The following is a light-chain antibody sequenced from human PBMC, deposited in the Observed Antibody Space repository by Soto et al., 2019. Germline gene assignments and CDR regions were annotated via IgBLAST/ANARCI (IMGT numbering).Light chain of an antibody. CDR1: SSNIGSNS. CDR3: GVWDDSANVRYL. V-gene: IGLV1-44*01. CDR2: SNS. Sequence: QSVLTQPPSASGTPGQRVTISCSGSSSNIGSNSVNWYQQVPGTAPKILIYSNSQRPSGVPDRFSGSKSGTSASLAISGLQSEDEADYYCGVWDDSANVRYLFGTGTKVTVL. J-gene: IGLJ1*01.